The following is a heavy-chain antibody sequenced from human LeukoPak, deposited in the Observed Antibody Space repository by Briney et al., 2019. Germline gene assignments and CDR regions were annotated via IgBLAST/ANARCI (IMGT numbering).Heavy chain of an antibody. D-gene: IGHD6-19*01. CDR3: AKRAQCSSGCDFDV. Sequence: QPGGSLRLSCAASGFTFSSYAMSWVRQAPGKGLEWVSTISGTGTSTYYADSVKGRFTISRDNSKNTLYLQMNSLRAEDTSVYYCAKRAQCSSGCDFDVWGRGTLVTASS. CDR2: ISGTGTST. V-gene: IGHV3-23*01. CDR1: GFTFSSYA. J-gene: IGHJ2*01.